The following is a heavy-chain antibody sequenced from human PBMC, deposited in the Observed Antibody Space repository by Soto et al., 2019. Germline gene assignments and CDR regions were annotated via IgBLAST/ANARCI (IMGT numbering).Heavy chain of an antibody. CDR3: ARGRGYSYGLDP. D-gene: IGHD5-18*01. CDR2: ISYSWTT. Sequence: QVQLQESGPGLVKPSQTLSLTCTVSGDSISSNTNYWSWIRQPPGGGLEWIGFISYSWTTSYSPSLTSRVAISLDTSKNQFSLSRSSVTATDTAVYYCARGRGYSYGLDPWGQGTLVTVSS. V-gene: IGHV4-30-4*01. CDR1: GDSISSNTNY. J-gene: IGHJ5*02.